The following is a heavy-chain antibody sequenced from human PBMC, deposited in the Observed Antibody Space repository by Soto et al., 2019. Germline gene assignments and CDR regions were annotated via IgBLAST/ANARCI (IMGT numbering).Heavy chain of an antibody. CDR1: GFTFGDYA. D-gene: IGHD3-10*01. CDR2: IRSKAYGGTT. J-gene: IGHJ4*02. CDR3: AGLYGSGPFDY. V-gene: IGHV3-49*04. Sequence: PGGSLRLSCTASGFTFGDYAVNWVRQAPGKGLEWVGFIRSKAYGGTTEYAASVKGRFTISRDDSKSIAHLQMNNLKTEDTAVYYCAGLYGSGPFDYWGQGTLVTVSS.